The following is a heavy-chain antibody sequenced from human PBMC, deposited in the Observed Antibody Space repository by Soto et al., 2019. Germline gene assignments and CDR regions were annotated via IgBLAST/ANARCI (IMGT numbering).Heavy chain of an antibody. CDR3: AKVEVVVGTRYANFDH. CDR2: IVPSGAYT. D-gene: IGHD2-15*01. V-gene: IGHV3-11*05. J-gene: IGHJ4*02. Sequence: QVQLVESGGGLVKPGGSLRLSCAASGFTFSDSYMSWLRQAPGKGLEYISYIVPSGAYTNYADSVRGRFSISRDNAKNSLYLEMNSLRAEDTALYYCAKVEVVVGTRYANFDHWGQGTQVSVSS. CDR1: GFTFSDSY.